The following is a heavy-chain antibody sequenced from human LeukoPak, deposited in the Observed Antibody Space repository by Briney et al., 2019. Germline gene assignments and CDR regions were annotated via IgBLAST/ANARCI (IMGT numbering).Heavy chain of an antibody. D-gene: IGHD3-22*01. V-gene: IGHV4-59*08. CDR1: GGSISSYY. CDR2: IYYSGST. J-gene: IGHJ4*02. CDR3: ARSGGYYYDVL. Sequence: SETLSLTCTVSGGSISSYYWSWIRQPPGKGLEWIGYIYYSGSTNYNPSLKSRVTISVDTSKNQFSLKLSSVTAADTAVFYCARSGGYYYDVLWGQGTLVTVSS.